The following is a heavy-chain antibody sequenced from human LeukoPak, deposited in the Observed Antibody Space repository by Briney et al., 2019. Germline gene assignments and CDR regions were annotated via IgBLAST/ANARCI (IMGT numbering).Heavy chain of an antibody. J-gene: IGHJ5*02. CDR3: AKVYQDYDSQS. D-gene: IGHD3-22*01. V-gene: IGHV3-23*01. CDR2: ISGSGGST. CDR1: GFTFSSYA. Sequence: AGGSLRLSCAASGFTFSSYAMSWVRQAPGKGLEWVSAISGSGGSTYYADAVKGRFTISRDNSKNTLYLQMNSLRAEDTAVYYCAKVYQDYDSQSWGQGTLVTVSS.